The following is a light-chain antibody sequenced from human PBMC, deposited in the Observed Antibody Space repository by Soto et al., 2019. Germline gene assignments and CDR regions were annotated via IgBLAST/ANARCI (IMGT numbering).Light chain of an antibody. CDR2: KAS. CDR3: QHYSGYPLT. V-gene: IGKV1-5*03. CDR1: QSISRY. Sequence: DIQMTQSPSTLSASVGDRVTIACRASQSISRYLAWYQKQPGKAPKLLIYKASSLESGVPSRFSGSGSGTEFTLTISSLQPDDFATYYCQHYSGYPLTFGGGTQVEIK. J-gene: IGKJ4*01.